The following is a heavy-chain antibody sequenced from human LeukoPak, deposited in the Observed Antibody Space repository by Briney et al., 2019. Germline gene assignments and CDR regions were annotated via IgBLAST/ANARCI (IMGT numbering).Heavy chain of an antibody. J-gene: IGHJ5*02. CDR1: GFTFSSYE. Sequence: GGSLRLSCAASGFTFSSYEMNWVRQAPGKGLEWVAYINSSGSTIYYADSVKGRFTISRDNSKNTLYLQMNSLRVEDTAVFYCAKDFSGSWQFDPWGQGTLATVSS. D-gene: IGHD6-13*01. CDR3: AKDFSGSWQFDP. CDR2: INSSGSTI. V-gene: IGHV3-48*03.